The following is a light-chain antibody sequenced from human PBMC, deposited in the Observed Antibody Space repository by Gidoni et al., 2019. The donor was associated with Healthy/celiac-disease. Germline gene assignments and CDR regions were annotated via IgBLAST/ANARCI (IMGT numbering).Light chain of an antibody. V-gene: IGKV1-39*01. J-gene: IGKJ2*03. Sequence: IQMTQSPSSLSASVGDRVTITCRASQSISSYLNWYQQKPGKAPKLLIYAASSLQSGVPSRFSGSGSGTDFNLTISSLQPEDFATYYCQQSYSTPQDSFGQGTKLEIK. CDR3: QQSYSTPQDS. CDR1: QSISSY. CDR2: AAS.